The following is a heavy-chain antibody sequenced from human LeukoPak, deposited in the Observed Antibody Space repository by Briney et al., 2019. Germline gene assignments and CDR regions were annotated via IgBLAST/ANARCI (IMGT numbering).Heavy chain of an antibody. CDR2: ISSRSSNI. CDR3: TREKSQSRNYYYYGMDV. Sequence: GGSLRLSCAASGFTFSNYSMNWVRQAPGKGLEWVSYISSRSSNIYYADSVKGRFTISRDNAKNSLYLQMNSLRDEDTAVYYCTREKSQSRNYYYYGMDVWGQGTTVTVSS. CDR1: GFTFSNYS. J-gene: IGHJ6*02. V-gene: IGHV3-48*02.